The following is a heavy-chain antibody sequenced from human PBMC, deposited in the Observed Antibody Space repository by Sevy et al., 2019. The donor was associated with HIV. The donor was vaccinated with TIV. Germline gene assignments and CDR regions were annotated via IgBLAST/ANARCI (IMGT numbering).Heavy chain of an antibody. CDR3: ARDGLRLFGELSQNSPYYFDY. D-gene: IGHD3-10*02. CDR2: ISSKSSYI. J-gene: IGHJ4*02. V-gene: IGHV3-21*01. Sequence: GGSLRLSCAASGFTFSDYSMNWVRQAPGKGLEWVASISSKSSYIYYADSMEGRFTISRDNAKNSLYLQMKGLRAGDTAVYFCARDGLRLFGELSQNSPYYFDYWGQGTPVTVSS. CDR1: GFTFSDYS.